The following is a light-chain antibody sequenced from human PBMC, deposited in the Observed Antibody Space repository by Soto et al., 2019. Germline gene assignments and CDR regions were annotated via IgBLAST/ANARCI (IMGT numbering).Light chain of an antibody. CDR1: QSVRDN. V-gene: IGKV3-15*01. CDR2: AAS. CDR3: QQSYTTPLT. J-gene: IGKJ4*01. Sequence: EIVMTQSPATLSVSPWERATLSCRASQSVRDNIAWYQQKPGQAPRLLIYAASYLGNGVPSRFSGSGSGTYFTLTISSLQPEDLATYYCQQSYTTPLTFGGGTKVDIK.